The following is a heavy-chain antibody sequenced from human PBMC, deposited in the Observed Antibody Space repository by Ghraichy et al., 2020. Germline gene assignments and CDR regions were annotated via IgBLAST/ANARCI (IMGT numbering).Heavy chain of an antibody. CDR3: AKREGDGYFDH. CDR2: IDRRGGGT. CDR1: GFNFRNYA. J-gene: IGHJ5*02. V-gene: IGHV3-23*01. Sequence: GGSLRLSCAASGFNFRNYAVNWVRQAPGKGLEWVSIIDRRGGGTYYTDSVKGRFTISRDNSKNTLYLQMNSLRAEDTAVYFCAKREGDGYFDHWGQGTLVTVSS. D-gene: IGHD3-22*01.